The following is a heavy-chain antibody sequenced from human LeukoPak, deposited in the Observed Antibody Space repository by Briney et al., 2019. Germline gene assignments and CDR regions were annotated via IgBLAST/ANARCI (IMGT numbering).Heavy chain of an antibody. CDR1: GGSFSGYY. CDR3: ARAFRWWLVEYYFDY. Sequence: SETLSLTCAVYGGSFSGYYWSWIRQPPGKGLEWIGGINHSGSTNYNPSLKSRVTISVDTSKNQFSLKLSSVTAADTAVYYCARAFRWWLVEYYFDYWGQGTLVTVSS. V-gene: IGHV4-34*01. J-gene: IGHJ4*02. CDR2: INHSGST. D-gene: IGHD6-19*01.